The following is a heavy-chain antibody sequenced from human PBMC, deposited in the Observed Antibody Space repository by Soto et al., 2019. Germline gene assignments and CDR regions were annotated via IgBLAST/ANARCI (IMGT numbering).Heavy chain of an antibody. CDR1: GFTFSNTW. J-gene: IGHJ6*02. D-gene: IGHD3-10*01. Sequence: GCLRLSWSASGFTFSNTWMSCVAQARGKVRECLRRIRIKTDGGTTDYAATVKGRFTISRDDSKNTLYLQMSSLKTEDTAVYYCTTDPSITMVRGVISRSYYYYGMDVWGQGTTVTVSS. CDR2: IRIKTDGGTT. V-gene: IGHV3-15*01. CDR3: TTDPSITMVRGVISRSYYYYGMDV.